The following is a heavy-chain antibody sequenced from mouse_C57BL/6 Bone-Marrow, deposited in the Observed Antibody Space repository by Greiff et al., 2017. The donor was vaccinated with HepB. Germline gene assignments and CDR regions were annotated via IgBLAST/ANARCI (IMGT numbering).Heavy chain of an antibody. CDR1: GYSITSGYY. CDR3: ARQAYYSNLWFAY. Sequence: DVQLQESGPCLVKPSQSLSLTCSVTGYSITSGYYWNWIRQFPGNKLEWMGYISYDGSNNYNPSLKNRISITRDTSKNQFFLKLNSVTTEDTATYYCARQAYYSNLWFAYWGQGTLVTVSA. CDR2: ISYDGSN. D-gene: IGHD2-5*01. J-gene: IGHJ3*01. V-gene: IGHV3-6*01.